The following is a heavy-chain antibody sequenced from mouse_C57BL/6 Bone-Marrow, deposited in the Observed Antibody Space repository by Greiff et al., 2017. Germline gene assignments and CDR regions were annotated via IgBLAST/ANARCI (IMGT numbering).Heavy chain of an antibody. CDR1: GFNIKDYY. CDR3: TRSLSYYGTNY. D-gene: IGHD1-1*01. CDR2: IDPEDGET. Sequence: EVQGVESGAELVKPGASVKLSCTASGFNIKDYYIHWVKQRTEQGLEWIGRIDPEDGETKYAPKFQDKATITADTTSNTAYLQLSSLTSEDTAVYYCTRSLSYYGTNYWGQGTTLTVSS. J-gene: IGHJ2*01. V-gene: IGHV14-2*01.